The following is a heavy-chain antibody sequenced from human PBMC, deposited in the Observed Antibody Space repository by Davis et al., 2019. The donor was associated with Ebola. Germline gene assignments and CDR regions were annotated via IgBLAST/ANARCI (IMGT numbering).Heavy chain of an antibody. Sequence: PGGSLRLSCAASGFAFSTYAMTWVRQAPGKGLEWVSSISSSSSYIYYADSVKGRFTISRDNAKNSLYLQMNSLRAEDTAVYYCARASSGYCTGGVCYGMAIDYWGQGTLVTVPS. CDR2: ISSSSSYI. CDR3: ARASSGYCTGGVCYGMAIDY. D-gene: IGHD2-8*02. V-gene: IGHV3-21*01. J-gene: IGHJ4*02. CDR1: GFAFSTYA.